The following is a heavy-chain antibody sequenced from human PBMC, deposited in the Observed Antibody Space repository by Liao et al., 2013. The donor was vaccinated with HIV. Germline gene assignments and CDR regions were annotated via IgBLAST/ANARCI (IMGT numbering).Heavy chain of an antibody. V-gene: IGHV4-34*10. CDR1: GGSFSGYY. CDR3: ARAGFSSSWYDGRRAFDI. Sequence: QVQLQESGPGLVKPSETLSLTCAVYGGSFSGYYWSWIRQPPREGAWSGLGKSIIVEAPTTTRPSRSRVTMSVDTSKNHFSLKMRSVTAADTAVYYCARAGFSSSWYDGRRAFDIWGQGTIITVSS. D-gene: IGHD6-13*01. CDR2: SIIVEAP. J-gene: IGHJ3*02.